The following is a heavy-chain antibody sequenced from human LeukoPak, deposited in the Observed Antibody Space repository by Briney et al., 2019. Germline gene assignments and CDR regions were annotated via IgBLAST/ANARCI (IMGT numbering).Heavy chain of an antibody. CDR1: GFTFNRSW. Sequence: GGSLRLSCAASGFTFNRSWMNWVRQAPGKGLEWVANMDPSGSQKRYVDSVKGRFIISKDNPGASLYLDMYNLRAEDTAIYYCAIWTSVNYWGQGALVTVSS. J-gene: IGHJ4*02. D-gene: IGHD1-1*01. CDR3: AIWTSVNY. V-gene: IGHV3-7*01. CDR2: MDPSGSQK.